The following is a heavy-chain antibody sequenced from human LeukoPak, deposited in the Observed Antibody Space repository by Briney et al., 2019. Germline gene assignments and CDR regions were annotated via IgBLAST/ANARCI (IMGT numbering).Heavy chain of an antibody. Sequence: QPGASLRLSCAASGFTFSSCAMSWVRHAPGKGLEWVSTITGGGGTTYYADSVKGRFTISRDTSKNTLFLQMNSLRAEDTAVYYCARMREYSGNSYPNFDYWGQGTLVTVSS. CDR2: ITGGGGTT. J-gene: IGHJ4*02. D-gene: IGHD1-26*01. CDR3: ARMREYSGNSYPNFDY. V-gene: IGHV3-23*01. CDR1: GFTFSSCA.